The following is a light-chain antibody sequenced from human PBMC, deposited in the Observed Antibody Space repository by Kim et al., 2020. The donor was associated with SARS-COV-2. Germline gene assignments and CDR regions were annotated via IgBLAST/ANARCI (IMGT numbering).Light chain of an antibody. Sequence: APGETASILCGGNIIGSKSVHWYQHRPGQAPVLVVYDDITRPSGIPERLSGSRSGNTATLTISAVEVGDEADYYCQVWDNSADVVIFGGGTQLTVL. J-gene: IGLJ2*01. CDR3: QVWDNSADVVI. CDR1: IIGSKS. CDR2: DDI. V-gene: IGLV3-21*02.